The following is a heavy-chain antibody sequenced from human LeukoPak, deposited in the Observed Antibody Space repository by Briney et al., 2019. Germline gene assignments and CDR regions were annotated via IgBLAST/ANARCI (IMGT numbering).Heavy chain of an antibody. D-gene: IGHD1-26*01. CDR3: AKGGKWDVTPFDY. J-gene: IGHJ4*02. CDR1: GFTVSSNY. Sequence: TGGSLRLSCAASGFTVSSNYMSRVRQAPGKGLEWVSTISGGGGSTYYADSVKGRFTISRDNSKNTLYLQVNSLRAEDTAVYYCAKGGKWDVTPFDYWGQGTLVTVSS. V-gene: IGHV3-23*01. CDR2: ISGGGGST.